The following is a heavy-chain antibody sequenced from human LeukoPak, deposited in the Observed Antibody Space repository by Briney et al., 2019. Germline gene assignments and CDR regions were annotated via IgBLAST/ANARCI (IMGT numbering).Heavy chain of an antibody. CDR1: GFTFSSYS. Sequence: PGGSLRLSCAASGFTFSSYSMNWVRQAPGKGLEWVSYISSSSSTIYYADSVKGRFTISRDNAKNSLYLQMNSLRAEDTAVYYCARARGSYGGTDAFDIWGQGTMVTVSS. J-gene: IGHJ3*02. CDR2: ISSSSSTI. D-gene: IGHD4-23*01. CDR3: ARARGSYGGTDAFDI. V-gene: IGHV3-48*01.